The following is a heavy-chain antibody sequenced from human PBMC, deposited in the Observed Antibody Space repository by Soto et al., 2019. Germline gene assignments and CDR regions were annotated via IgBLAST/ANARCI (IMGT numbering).Heavy chain of an antibody. CDR1: GYSFTSYW. J-gene: IGHJ3*02. CDR3: ARGYYYDSSGSDAFDI. Sequence: EVQLVQSGAEVKKPGESLKISCKGSGYSFTSYWSGWVRQMPGKGLEWMGIIYPGDSDTRYSPSFQGQVTISADKSISTAYLQWSSLKASDTAMYYCARGYYYDSSGSDAFDIWGQGTMVTVSS. D-gene: IGHD3-22*01. CDR2: IYPGDSDT. V-gene: IGHV5-51*03.